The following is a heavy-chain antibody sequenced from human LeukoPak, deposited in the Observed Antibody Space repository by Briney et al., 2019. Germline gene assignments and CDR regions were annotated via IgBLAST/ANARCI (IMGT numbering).Heavy chain of an antibody. CDR2: IYSGGST. CDR1: GFTFNTYA. CDR3: AREIVAGHYFDY. V-gene: IGHV3-53*01. D-gene: IGHD6-19*01. J-gene: IGHJ4*02. Sequence: GGSLRLSCTASGFTFNTYAMSWVRQAPGKGLGWVSVIYSGGSTYYADSVKGRFTTSRDNSKNTLYLQMNSLRAEDTAVYYCAREIVAGHYFDYWGQGTLVTVSS.